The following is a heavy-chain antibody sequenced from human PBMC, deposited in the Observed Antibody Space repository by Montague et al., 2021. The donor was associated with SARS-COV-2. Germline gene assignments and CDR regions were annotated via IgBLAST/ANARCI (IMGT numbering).Heavy chain of an antibody. CDR2: IYESGST. V-gene: IGHV4-59*01. D-gene: IGHD5-12*01. Sequence: SETLSLTCTVSGASIRDYYWSWIRQPPGKGLEWIGYIYESGSTKSNPSLTSRLIMSVDTSRNQVSLTLSSVTTADTAVYYCARDRGLSGFYGYDPLYFYGMDVWGQGTTVIVSS. CDR1: GASIRDYY. J-gene: IGHJ6*02. CDR3: ARDRGLSGFYGYDPLYFYGMDV.